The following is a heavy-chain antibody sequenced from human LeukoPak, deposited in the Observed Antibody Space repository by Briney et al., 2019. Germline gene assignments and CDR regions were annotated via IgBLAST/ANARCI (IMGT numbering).Heavy chain of an antibody. CDR1: GFTFSSYG. J-gene: IGHJ6*02. Sequence: GGSLRLSCAASGFTFSSYGMHWVRQAPGKGLEWVAVISYDGSNKYYADSVKGRFTISRDNSKNTLYLQMNSLRAEDTAVYYCAKDLSDILTGYYSSHYYYGMYVWGQGTTVTVSS. CDR3: AKDLSDILTGYYSSHYYYGMYV. V-gene: IGHV3-30*18. CDR2: ISYDGSNK. D-gene: IGHD3-9*01.